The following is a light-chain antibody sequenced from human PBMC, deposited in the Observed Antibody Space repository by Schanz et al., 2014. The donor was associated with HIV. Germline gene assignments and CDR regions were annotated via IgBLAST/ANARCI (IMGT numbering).Light chain of an antibody. CDR2: SAS. Sequence: EIVLTQSPGSLSLSPGGRATLSCGASQRLSSTHVAWYQQKPGQAPRLLIYSASRRANGIPDRFSGTGSGTDFTLTISSLEPEDFATFYCLHYDTYSFTFGQGTKLEIK. CDR3: LHYDTYSFT. V-gene: IGKV3-20*01. J-gene: IGKJ2*01. CDR1: QRLSSTH.